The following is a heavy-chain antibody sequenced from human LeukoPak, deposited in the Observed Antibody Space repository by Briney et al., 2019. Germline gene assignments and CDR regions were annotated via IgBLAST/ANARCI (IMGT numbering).Heavy chain of an antibody. CDR3: AKNNGWFHLAQ. V-gene: IGHV3-7*03. D-gene: IGHD6-19*01. CDR2: IKNDGSES. CDR1: GFNFRDHW. J-gene: IGHJ4*02. Sequence: GSLRLSCAVSGFNFRDHWMDWVRQAPGKGLEWVGHIKNDGSESYYVDSLKGRFSISRDNTNNALYLQMNSLRVEDTAVYYCAKNNGWFHLAQWGQGTLVTVSS.